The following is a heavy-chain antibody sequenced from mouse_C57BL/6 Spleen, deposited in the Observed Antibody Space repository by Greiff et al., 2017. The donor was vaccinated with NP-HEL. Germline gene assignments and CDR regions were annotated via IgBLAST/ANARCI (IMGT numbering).Heavy chain of an antibody. CDR2: IDPSDSET. V-gene: IGHV1-52*01. CDR3: ARGGTTVEGAY. J-gene: IGHJ3*01. Sequence: QVHVKQPGAELVRPGSSVKLSCKASGYTFTSYWMHWVKQRPIQGLEWIGNIDPSDSETHYNQKFKDKATLTVDKSSSTAYMQLSSLTSEDSAVYYCARGGTTVEGAYWGQGTLVTVSA. D-gene: IGHD1-1*01. CDR1: GYTFTSYW.